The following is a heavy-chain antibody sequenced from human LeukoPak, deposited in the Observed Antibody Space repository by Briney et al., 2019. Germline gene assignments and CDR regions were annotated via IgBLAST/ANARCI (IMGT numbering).Heavy chain of an antibody. CDR1: GFTFSSYS. CDR3: ARGGRHPEKRNDY. Sequence: GGSLRLSCAASGFTFSSYSMNWVRQAPGKGLEWVSSISSSSSYIYYADSVKGRFTISRDNAKNSLYLQMNSLRAEDTAVYYCARGGRHPEKRNDYWGQGTLVTVSS. J-gene: IGHJ4*02. CDR2: ISSSSSYI. V-gene: IGHV3-21*01. D-gene: IGHD3-10*01.